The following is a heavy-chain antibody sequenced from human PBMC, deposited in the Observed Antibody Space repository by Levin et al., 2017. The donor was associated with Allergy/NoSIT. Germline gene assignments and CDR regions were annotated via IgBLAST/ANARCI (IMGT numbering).Heavy chain of an antibody. V-gene: IGHV3-15*01. J-gene: IGHJ4*02. D-gene: IGHD7-27*01. CDR3: ASYYNTGNWGFFDY. Sequence: GGSLRLSCAASGFTFSDAWMTWVRQAPGKGLEWVGRIQSRTEGGTTEYAAPVKGRITISRDDSKNTLYLQMNSLKTEDTAVYYCASYYNTGNWGFFDYWGQGTLVTVSS. CDR1: GFTFSDAW. CDR2: IQSRTEGGTT.